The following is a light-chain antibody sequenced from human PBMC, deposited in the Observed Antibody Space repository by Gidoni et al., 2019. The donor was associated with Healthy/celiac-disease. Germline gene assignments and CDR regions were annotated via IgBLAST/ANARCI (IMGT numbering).Light chain of an antibody. Sequence: EIVLTQSPATLSLSPGERATLSCRASQSVSSYLAWYQQKPGQAPRLHIYDASNRATGIPARFSGSGSGTDFTLTISSLEPEDFAVYYCQQRRNWPPLTFXGXTKVEIK. CDR1: QSVSSY. CDR3: QQRRNWPPLT. J-gene: IGKJ4*01. V-gene: IGKV3-11*01. CDR2: DAS.